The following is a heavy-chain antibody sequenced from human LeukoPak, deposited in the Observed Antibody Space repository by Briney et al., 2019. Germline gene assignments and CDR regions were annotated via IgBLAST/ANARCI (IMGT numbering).Heavy chain of an antibody. CDR2: IYYSGST. Sequence: SETLSLTCTVSGGSISSYYWSWIRQPPGKGLEWIGYIYYSGSTNYNPSLKSRVTISVDTSKNQFSLKLSSVTAADTAVYYCARLPSYSRYYYHGMDVWGQGTTVTVSS. CDR3: ARLPSYSRYYYHGMDV. V-gene: IGHV4-59*08. CDR1: GGSISSYY. J-gene: IGHJ6*02. D-gene: IGHD1-26*01.